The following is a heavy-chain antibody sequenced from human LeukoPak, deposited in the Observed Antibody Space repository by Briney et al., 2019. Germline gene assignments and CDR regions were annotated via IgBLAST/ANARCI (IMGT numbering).Heavy chain of an antibody. D-gene: IGHD3-3*01. CDR3: AKDRDFWSGPFFDY. V-gene: IGHV3-30*02. CDR1: GFTFSSYG. J-gene: IGHJ4*02. CDR2: IRYGGSNK. Sequence: GGSLRLSCAASGFTFSSYGMHWVRQAPGKGLEWVAFIRYGGSNKYYADSVKGRFTISRDNSKNTLYLQMNSLRAEDTAVYYCAKDRDFWSGPFFDYWGQGTLVTVSS.